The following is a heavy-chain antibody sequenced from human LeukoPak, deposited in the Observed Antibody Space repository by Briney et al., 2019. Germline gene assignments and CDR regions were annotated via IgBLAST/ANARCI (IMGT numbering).Heavy chain of an antibody. CDR2: INHSGST. J-gene: IGHJ6*02. D-gene: IGHD2-2*01. CDR1: GVSFSGYY. V-gene: IGHV4-34*01. CDR3: ARGLKGVVPAAMRSTDV. Sequence: SETLSLTCAVYGVSFSGYYWSWIRQPPGKGLEWIGEINHSGSTNYNPSLKSRVTISVDTSKNQFPLKLSSVTAADTAVYYCARGLKGVVPAAMRSTDVWGQGTTVTVSS.